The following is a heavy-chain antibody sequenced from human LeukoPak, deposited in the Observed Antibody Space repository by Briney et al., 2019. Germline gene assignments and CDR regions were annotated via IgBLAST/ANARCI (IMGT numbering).Heavy chain of an antibody. Sequence: GGSLRLSCAASGFTFSSYGMHWVRQAPGKGLEWVAVIWYDGSNKYYADSVKGRFTISRDNSKNTLYLQMNSLRAEDTAVYYCAKGRGGYRDGYNYQFDYWGQGTLVTVSS. V-gene: IGHV3-33*06. D-gene: IGHD5-24*01. J-gene: IGHJ4*02. CDR3: AKGRGGYRDGYNYQFDY. CDR2: IWYDGSNK. CDR1: GFTFSSYG.